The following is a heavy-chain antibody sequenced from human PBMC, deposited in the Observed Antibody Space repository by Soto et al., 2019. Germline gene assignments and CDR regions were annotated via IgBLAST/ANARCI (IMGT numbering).Heavy chain of an antibody. V-gene: IGHV3-48*02. CDR3: ARSLYLAMANYCEY. CDR2: ISSSSSAI. Sequence: PGGSLRLSCAASGFTFSSYSINWVRQAPGKGLEWVSYISSSSSAIYYADSVKGRFTISRDNAKNSLYLQMNSLRDEDTAVYCCARSLYLAMANYCEYWGQGTLVTVSS. J-gene: IGHJ4*02. D-gene: IGHD3-16*02. CDR1: GFTFSSYS.